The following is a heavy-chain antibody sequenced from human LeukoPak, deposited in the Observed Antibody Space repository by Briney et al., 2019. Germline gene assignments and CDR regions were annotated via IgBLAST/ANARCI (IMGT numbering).Heavy chain of an antibody. V-gene: IGHV3-7*05. CDR3: ARDCGSDCSQAFDI. J-gene: IGHJ3*02. Sequence: GGSLRLSCAASGFTFSNYWMSWVRQAPGKGLEWVADIKQEGTQKYYVDSVEGRFTISRDNAKNSLFLQMYSLRVEATAVYYCARDCGSDCSQAFDIWGRGTMVTVSS. CDR1: GFTFSNYW. D-gene: IGHD2-21*02. CDR2: IKQEGTQK.